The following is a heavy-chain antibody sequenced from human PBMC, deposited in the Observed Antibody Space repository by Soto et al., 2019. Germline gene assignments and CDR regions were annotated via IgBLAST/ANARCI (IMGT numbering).Heavy chain of an antibody. D-gene: IGHD2-8*02. CDR3: ARGDYGTGGYPFPYFDY. J-gene: IGHJ4*02. Sequence: GASVKVSCKASGYSFTGYYIHWVRPAPGQGLEWMGWINPDSGATNYAQNFQGRVTLTSDTSISTASMDLTSLTSDDTAVYYCARGDYGTGGYPFPYFDYWGQGTLVTVSS. CDR1: GYSFTGYY. V-gene: IGHV1-2*02. CDR2: INPDSGAT.